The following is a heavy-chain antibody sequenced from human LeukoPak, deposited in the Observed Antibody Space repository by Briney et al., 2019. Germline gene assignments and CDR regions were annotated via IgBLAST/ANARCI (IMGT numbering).Heavy chain of an antibody. CDR2: IYPSDSET. CDR3: ARRDSNGYFGDV. Sequence: RGDSLKISCKGSGYSFTTYYIGWVRQMPGKGLEWMGIIYPSDSETRYSPSFQGQVTISADKSISTAYLQWSTLKASDTAMYYCARRDSNGYFGDVWGQGTLVTVSS. D-gene: IGHD3-22*01. J-gene: IGHJ4*02. CDR1: GYSFTTYY. V-gene: IGHV5-51*01.